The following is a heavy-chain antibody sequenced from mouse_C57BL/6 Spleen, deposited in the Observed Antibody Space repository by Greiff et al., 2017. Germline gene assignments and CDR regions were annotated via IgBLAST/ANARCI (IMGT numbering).Heavy chain of an antibody. J-gene: IGHJ1*03. CDR1: GFTFSDYG. CDR3: AITTVVSYWYFDV. CDR2: ISSGSSTI. V-gene: IGHV5-17*01. D-gene: IGHD1-1*01. Sequence: EVHLVESGGGLVKPGGSLKLSCAASGFTFSDYGMHWVRQAPEKGLEWVAYISSGSSTIYYADTVKGRFTISRDNAKNTLFLQMTSLRYEDTAMYYCAITTVVSYWYFDVWGTGTTVTVSS.